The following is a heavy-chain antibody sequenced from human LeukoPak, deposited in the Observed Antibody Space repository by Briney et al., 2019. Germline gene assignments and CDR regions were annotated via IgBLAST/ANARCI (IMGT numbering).Heavy chain of an antibody. D-gene: IGHD5-18*01. CDR3: ASPVDTAYYFDY. Sequence: ASVKVSCKASGYSFTGYCMHWVRQAPGQGLEWMGWINPNSGGTNYAQKFQGRVTMTRDTSINTAYMELSRLRSDDTAVYYCASPVDTAYYFDYWGQGTLVTVSS. CDR2: INPNSGGT. CDR1: GYSFTGYC. J-gene: IGHJ4*02. V-gene: IGHV1-2*02.